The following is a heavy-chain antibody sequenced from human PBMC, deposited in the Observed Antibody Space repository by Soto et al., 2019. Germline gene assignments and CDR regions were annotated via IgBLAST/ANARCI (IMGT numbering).Heavy chain of an antibody. CDR1: VFTFISYA. V-gene: IGHV3-23*01. D-gene: IGHD4-4*01. CDR2: ISGSGGST. J-gene: IGHJ3*02. Sequence: GWSLRLSCASSVFTFISYAMSWVRQAPGKGLEWVSAISGSGGSTYYADSVKGRFTISRDNSKNTLYLQMNSLRAEDTAVYYCAKVQPGLHDAFDIWGQGTMVTVSS. CDR3: AKVQPGLHDAFDI.